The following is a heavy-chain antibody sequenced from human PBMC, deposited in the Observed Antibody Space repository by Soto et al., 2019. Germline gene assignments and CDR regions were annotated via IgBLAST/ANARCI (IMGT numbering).Heavy chain of an antibody. CDR3: AREAPYLGSGIYGDGMDV. Sequence: QVQLVQSGAEVKKPGASVKVSCRASGYTFTTYAIHWVRQAPGRGLEWMGWINAGNGNTKFSQKFRGRVTITMDTSASTAYMELSSLRSEDTAVYYCAREAPYLGSGIYGDGMDVWGQGTTVTVSS. J-gene: IGHJ6*02. V-gene: IGHV1-3*01. D-gene: IGHD3-10*01. CDR2: INAGNGNT. CDR1: GYTFTTYA.